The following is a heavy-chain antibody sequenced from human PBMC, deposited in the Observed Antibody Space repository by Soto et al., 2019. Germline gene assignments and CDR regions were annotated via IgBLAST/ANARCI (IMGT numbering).Heavy chain of an antibody. J-gene: IGHJ5*02. CDR2: IDGDVTST. CDR1: GFTFSGYW. D-gene: IGHD4-4*01. CDR3: ARDPRNLGLDP. Sequence: GGSLRLSCAASGFTFSGYWMYWVRQSPGKGLVWVSRIDGDVTSTGYADSVKGRFTISRDNAKNTLYLQMNSLRAEDTAVYYCARDPRNLGLDPWGLGTLVTVSS. V-gene: IGHV3-74*01.